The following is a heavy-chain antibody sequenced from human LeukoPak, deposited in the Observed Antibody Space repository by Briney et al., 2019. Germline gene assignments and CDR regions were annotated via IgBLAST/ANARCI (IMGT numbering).Heavy chain of an antibody. D-gene: IGHD2-15*01. V-gene: IGHV4-59*01. CDR1: GGSFSGYY. CDR2: IYYSGST. Sequence: PSETLSLTCAVYGGSFSGYYWSWIRQPPGKGLEWIGYIYYSGSTNYNPSLKSRVTISVDTSKNQFSLKLSSVTAADTAVYYCARITTYCSGGSCYSIYYFDYWGQGTLVTVSS. J-gene: IGHJ4*02. CDR3: ARITTYCSGGSCYSIYYFDY.